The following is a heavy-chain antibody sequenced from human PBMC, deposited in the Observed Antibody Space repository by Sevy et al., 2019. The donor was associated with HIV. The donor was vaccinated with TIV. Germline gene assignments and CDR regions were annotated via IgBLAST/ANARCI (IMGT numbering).Heavy chain of an antibody. CDR2: ISGSGGST. Sequence: GGSLRLSCAASGFTFSSYAMSWVRQAPGKGLEWVSAISGSGGSTYYADSVKGRFTISRDNSKNTLYLQMNSPRAEDTAVYYCAKNRGNGSGSYYTRYFDYWGQGTLVTVSS. CDR3: AKNRGNGSGSYYTRYFDY. D-gene: IGHD3-10*01. J-gene: IGHJ4*02. CDR1: GFTFSSYA. V-gene: IGHV3-23*01.